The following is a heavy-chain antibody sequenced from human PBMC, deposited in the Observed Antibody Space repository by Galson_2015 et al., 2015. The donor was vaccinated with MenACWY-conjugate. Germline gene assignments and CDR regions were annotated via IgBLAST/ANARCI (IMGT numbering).Heavy chain of an antibody. V-gene: IGHV3-23*01. CDR2: ISSSGATI. Sequence: SLRLSCAASGFVFGSYAMTWVRQAPGKGLEWVSSISSSGATIYYAESVKGRFTISRDNSRNTVYLQMNSLRAEDTAVYYCARDAYIDWLNAYWGQGTLVTVSS. J-gene: IGHJ4*02. CDR1: GFVFGSYA. CDR3: ARDAYIDWLNAY. D-gene: IGHD3-9*01.